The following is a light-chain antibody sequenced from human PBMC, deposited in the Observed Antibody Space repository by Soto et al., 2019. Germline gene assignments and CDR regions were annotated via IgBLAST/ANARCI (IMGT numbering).Light chain of an antibody. CDR1: SSDVGRYNY. CDR2: DVS. CDR3: NSYTTSSTYV. Sequence: QSVLTQPASLSGSPGQSVTISCTGNSSDVGRYNYVSWYQHHPGKAPKLIFYDVSNRPSGVSERFSVSKSGYTASLTISGLQAEDEADYYCNSYTTSSTYVFGTGTKVTVL. J-gene: IGLJ1*01. V-gene: IGLV2-14*03.